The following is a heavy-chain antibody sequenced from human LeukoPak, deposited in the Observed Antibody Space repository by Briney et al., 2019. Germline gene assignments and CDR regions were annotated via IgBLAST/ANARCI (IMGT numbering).Heavy chain of an antibody. CDR3: AELGITMIGGV. CDR2: ISGGGGST. J-gene: IGHJ6*04. Sequence: AGGSLRLSCAASGFTFSSYAMSWVRQALGKGLEWVSAISGGGGSTYYADSVKGRFTISRDNAKNSLYLQMNSLRAEDTAVYYCAELGITMIGGVWGKGTTVTISS. V-gene: IGHV3-23*01. CDR1: GFTFSSYA. D-gene: IGHD3-10*02.